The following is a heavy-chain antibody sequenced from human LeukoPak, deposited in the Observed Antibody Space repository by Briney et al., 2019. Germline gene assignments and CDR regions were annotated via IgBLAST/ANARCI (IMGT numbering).Heavy chain of an antibody. CDR2: IDRSESVM. J-gene: IGHJ3*01. D-gene: IGHD3-3*01. Sequence: GGSLILSCAASGFTFSNYYMSWIRQAPGKGLEWVSYIDRSESVMHYADSVKGRFTISRDNARNSLYLQMNSLRDEDTAVYYCARLRSVTMYDAFDFWGQGTMVTVSS. V-gene: IGHV3-11*01. CDR1: GFTFSNYY. CDR3: ARLRSVTMYDAFDF.